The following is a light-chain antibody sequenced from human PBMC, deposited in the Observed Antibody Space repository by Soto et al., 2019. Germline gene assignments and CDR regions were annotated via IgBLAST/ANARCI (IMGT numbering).Light chain of an antibody. V-gene: IGLV1-36*01. CDR3: ATWDDSLNGYV. J-gene: IGLJ1*01. CDR2: YDD. Sequence: QSVLTQPPSASGTPGQRVTISCSGSSSNIGNNGVNWYQQLPGKAPKLLIYYDDLKPSGVSDRFSGSKSGTSASLAISGLQSEDEADYYCATWDDSLNGYVFGIGTKVTVL. CDR1: SSNIGNNG.